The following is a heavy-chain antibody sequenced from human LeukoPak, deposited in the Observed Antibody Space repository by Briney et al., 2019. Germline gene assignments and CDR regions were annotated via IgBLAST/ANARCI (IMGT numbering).Heavy chain of an antibody. J-gene: IGHJ2*01. D-gene: IGHD4-23*01. CDR2: VYHSGSA. CDR1: DGSLGASC. Sequence: SETLSLTCGVYDGSLGASCWSWIRQPPGKGLEWIGEVYHSGSARYDPSLQSRVTISVDASKDQFSLKLGSVTAADTAVYYCARGLGGGNSVYFDLWGRGTLVTVSS. CDR3: ARGLGGGNSVYFDL. V-gene: IGHV4-34*01.